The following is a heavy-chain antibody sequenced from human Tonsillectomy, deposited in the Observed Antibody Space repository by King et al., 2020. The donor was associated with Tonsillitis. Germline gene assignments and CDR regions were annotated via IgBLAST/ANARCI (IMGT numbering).Heavy chain of an antibody. CDR2: MNPNSAYT. V-gene: IGHV1-8*01. CDR1: GYTFASYD. J-gene: IGHJ4*02. Sequence: VQLVESGAEVKKPGASVKVSCKASGYTFASYDIHWVRQAPGQGLEWMGWMNPNSAYTAYAQKLQGRVTMTRNTSISTAYMELSSLRSEDTAIYYCARGLDGIDCWGQGTLVTVSS. CDR3: ARGLDGIDC. D-gene: IGHD1-26*01.